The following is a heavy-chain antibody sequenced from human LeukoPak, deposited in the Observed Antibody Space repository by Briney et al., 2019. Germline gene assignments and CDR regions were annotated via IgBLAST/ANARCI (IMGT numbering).Heavy chain of an antibody. J-gene: IGHJ4*02. V-gene: IGHV3-21*01. CDR2: ISSSSNYI. CDR3: ARWSSGSQYFDY. CDR1: GFTFSRYS. D-gene: IGHD1-26*01. Sequence: PGGSLRLSCAASGFTFSRYSMNWVRQAPGKGLEWVSSISSSSNYIYYTDSVKGRFTISRDNAKNSLYLQMNSLRAEDTAVYYCARWSSGSQYFDYWGQGTLVTVSS.